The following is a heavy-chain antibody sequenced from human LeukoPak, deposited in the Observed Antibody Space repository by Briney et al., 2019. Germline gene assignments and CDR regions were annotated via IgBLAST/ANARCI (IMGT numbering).Heavy chain of an antibody. CDR1: GFSVRNYV. J-gene: IGHJ3*02. Sequence: GRSLRLSCAVSGFSVRNYVIHWVRQAPGKGLEWVALIRFDENDIYYADFVRGRFTISRDNSKNTVYLQMNSLQVEDTAVYYCGKESSAFDIWGQGTRVTVSS. D-gene: IGHD6-6*01. V-gene: IGHV3-33*03. CDR2: IRFDENDI. CDR3: GKESSAFDI.